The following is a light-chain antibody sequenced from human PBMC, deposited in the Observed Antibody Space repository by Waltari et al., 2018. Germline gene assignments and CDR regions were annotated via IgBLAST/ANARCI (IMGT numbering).Light chain of an antibody. CDR2: GAS. CDR1: QTINSY. J-gene: IGKJ4*01. CDR3: QQSHSSPLT. V-gene: IGKV1-39*01. Sequence: DIQILQSPYPLSASVGGRVTIICRASQTINSYLSWYQQKPGKAPKLLIYGASSLQSGVPSRFSGGGSGTDFTLTISSMQPEDFATYYCQQSHSSPLTFGGGTKVEIK.